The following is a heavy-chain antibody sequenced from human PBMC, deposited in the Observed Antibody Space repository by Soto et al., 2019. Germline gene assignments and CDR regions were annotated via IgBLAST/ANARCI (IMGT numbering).Heavy chain of an antibody. J-gene: IGHJ5*02. CDR3: ARLVQLLQGRWFDP. CDR2: IYYSGST. V-gene: IGHV4-30-4*01. D-gene: IGHD2-15*01. CDR1: GGSISSGDYY. Sequence: QVQLQESGPGLVKPSQTLSLTCTVSGGSISSGDYYWSWIRQPPGKGLEWIGYIYYSGSTYYNPSLKRRVSISGDTSKNQFSLKLSSVTAADTAVYYCARLVQLLQGRWFDPWGQGTLVTVSS.